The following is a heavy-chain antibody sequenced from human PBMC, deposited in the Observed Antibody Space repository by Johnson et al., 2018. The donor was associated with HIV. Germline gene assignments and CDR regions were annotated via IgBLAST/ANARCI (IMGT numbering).Heavy chain of an antibody. CDR3: ARRASGWHAFDI. Sequence: QVQLVESGGGVVQPGRSLRLSCAASGFTFSSYAMHWVRQAPGKGLEWVAVISYDGSNKYYEDSVKGRFTISRDNSKTTLYLQMNSLRVEDTAVYFCARRASGWHAFDIWGQGTMVTVSS. CDR2: ISYDGSNK. J-gene: IGHJ3*02. CDR1: GFTFSSYA. D-gene: IGHD6-19*01. V-gene: IGHV3-30*04.